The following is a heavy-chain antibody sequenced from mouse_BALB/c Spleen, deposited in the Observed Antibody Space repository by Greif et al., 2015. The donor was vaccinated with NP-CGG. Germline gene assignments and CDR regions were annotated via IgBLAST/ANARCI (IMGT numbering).Heavy chain of an antibody. J-gene: IGHJ2*01. CDR1: GFSLSTSGMG. CDR3: ARSGLGDLDY. D-gene: IGHD3-3*01. Sequence: QVTLKVSGPGILQPSQTLSLTCSFSGFSLSTSGMGVSWIRQPSGKGLEWLAHIYWDDDKRYNPSLKSRLTISKDTSSNQVFLKITSVDTADTATYYCARSGLGDLDYWGQGTTLTVSS. CDR2: IYWDDDK. V-gene: IGHV8-12*01.